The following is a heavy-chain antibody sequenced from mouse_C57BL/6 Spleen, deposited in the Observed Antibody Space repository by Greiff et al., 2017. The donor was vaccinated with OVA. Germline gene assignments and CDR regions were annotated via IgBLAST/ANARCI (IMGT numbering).Heavy chain of an antibody. J-gene: IGHJ1*03. CDR3: ARKVATPYWYFDV. Sequence: VQLQQPGAELVKPGASVKLSCKASGYTFTSYWMQWVKQRPGQGLEWIGEIDPSDSYTNYNQKFKGKATLTVDTSSSTAYMQLSSLTSEDSAVYYCARKVATPYWYFDVWGTGTTVTVSS. V-gene: IGHV1-50*01. CDR2: IDPSDSYT. CDR1: GYTFTSYW. D-gene: IGHD1-1*01.